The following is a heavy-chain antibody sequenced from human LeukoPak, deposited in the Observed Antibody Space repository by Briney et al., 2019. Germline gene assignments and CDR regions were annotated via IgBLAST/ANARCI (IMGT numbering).Heavy chain of an antibody. CDR1: GFTFSRYW. V-gene: IGHV3-7*05. J-gene: IGHJ4*02. D-gene: IGHD2-15*01. Sequence: PGGSLRLSCAASGFTFSRYWMSWVRQAPGRGLEWVAKIKQDGSEKYYLDSVKGRFTISRDNAKNSLYLQMNSLRAEDTAVFYCARDTVVVVSATSLFDYWGQGTLVTVSS. CDR2: IKQDGSEK. CDR3: ARDTVVVVSATSLFDY.